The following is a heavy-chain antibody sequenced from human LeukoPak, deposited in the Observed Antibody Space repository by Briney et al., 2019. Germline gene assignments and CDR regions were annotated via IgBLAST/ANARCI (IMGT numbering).Heavy chain of an antibody. D-gene: IGHD3-22*01. CDR1: GYTFNSHG. Sequence: RASVKVSCKASGYTFNSHGISWVRQAPGQGLEWMGWISTYHGNTNYAQKLQGRVTMTTDTSTSTAYMELRGLRSDDTAVYYCARDIYYDSSGYYRHWGQGTLVTVSS. J-gene: IGHJ4*02. CDR2: ISTYHGNT. V-gene: IGHV1-18*01. CDR3: ARDIYYDSSGYYRH.